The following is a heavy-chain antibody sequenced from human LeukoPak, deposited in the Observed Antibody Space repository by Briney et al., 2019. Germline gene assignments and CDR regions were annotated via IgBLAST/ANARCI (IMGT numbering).Heavy chain of an antibody. Sequence: ASVKVSCKAFGYTFTSYGISWVRQAPGQGLEWMGWISAYNGNTNYAQKLQGRVTMTTDTSTSTAYMELRSLRSDDTAVYYCARGGPIVVVVAATPTYYYYGMDVWGQGTTVTVSS. CDR3: ARGGPIVVVVAATPTYYYYGMDV. J-gene: IGHJ6*02. CDR2: ISAYNGNT. D-gene: IGHD2-15*01. V-gene: IGHV1-18*01. CDR1: GYTFTSYG.